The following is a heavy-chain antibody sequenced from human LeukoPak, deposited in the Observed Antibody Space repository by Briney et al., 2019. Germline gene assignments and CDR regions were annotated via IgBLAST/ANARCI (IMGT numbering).Heavy chain of an antibody. D-gene: IGHD6-13*01. CDR3: ARDRRSSAGSDF. V-gene: IGHV3-7*01. J-gene: IGHJ4*02. Sequence: GGSLRLSCAASGFTFSNYWMSWVRQAPGEGLEGVANINQGGSGKYYLDSVKGRFSISRDDAKNSLFLQMDSLRADDTAVYYCARDRRSSAGSDFWGQGTRVTVSS. CDR2: INQGGSGK. CDR1: GFTFSNYW.